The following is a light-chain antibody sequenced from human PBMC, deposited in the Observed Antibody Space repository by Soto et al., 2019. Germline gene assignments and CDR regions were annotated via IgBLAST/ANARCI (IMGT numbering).Light chain of an antibody. Sequence: DIQMTQSPSTLSASVGDRVTITCRASQSISSWLAWYQQKPGKAPKLLIYKASSLESGVPSRFSGSGSVTEFTLTISNLPADHVATYDFQRDNSRWSFRLGPKVEVK. CDR3: QRDNSRWS. V-gene: IGKV1-5*03. CDR1: QSISSW. CDR2: KAS. J-gene: IGKJ1*01.